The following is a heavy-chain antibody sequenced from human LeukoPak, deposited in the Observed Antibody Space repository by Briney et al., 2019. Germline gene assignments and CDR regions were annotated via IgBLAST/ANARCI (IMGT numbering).Heavy chain of an antibody. Sequence: SETLSLTCTVSGGSISSGSYYWSWIRQPAGKGLEWIGRIYVSGSTNYNPSLESRVTISVDTSKNQFSLQLTSLTAADTAVYYCAREGQQLVPPFDYWGQGTLVTVPS. V-gene: IGHV4-61*02. CDR3: AREGQQLVPPFDY. CDR1: GGSISSGSYY. J-gene: IGHJ4*02. CDR2: IYVSGST. D-gene: IGHD6-6*01.